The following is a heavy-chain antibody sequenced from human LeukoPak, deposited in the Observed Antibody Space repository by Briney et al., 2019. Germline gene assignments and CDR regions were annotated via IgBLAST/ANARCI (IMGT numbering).Heavy chain of an antibody. CDR3: ASSDYYDSSGYYSSPYY. D-gene: IGHD3-22*01. CDR1: GFTFSSFW. V-gene: IGHV3-74*01. J-gene: IGHJ4*02. CDR2: SDGTST. Sequence: GGSLRLSCAASGFTFSSFWMHWVRQAPGKGLVWVSRSDGTSTNYADSVKGRFTISRDNAKNTLYLQMNSLRAEDTAVYYCASSDYYDSSGYYSSPYYWGQGTLVTVSS.